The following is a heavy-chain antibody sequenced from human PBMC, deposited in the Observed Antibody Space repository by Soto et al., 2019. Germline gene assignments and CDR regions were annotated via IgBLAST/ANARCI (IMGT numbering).Heavy chain of an antibody. CDR2: ISVYFGNT. J-gene: IGHJ4*02. D-gene: IGHD1-26*01. V-gene: IGHV1-18*04. Sequence: QVQLVQSGAEVRKPGASVKVSCKASGYTFTSYGISWVRQAPGQGLEWMGWISVYFGNTNYAQKCQDRVTMTKDTSTSTAYLELRSLTPDEAAVYYCARGGLGWEGGVFDFWGQGALVTVSS. CDR3: ARGGLGWEGGVFDF. CDR1: GYTFTSYG.